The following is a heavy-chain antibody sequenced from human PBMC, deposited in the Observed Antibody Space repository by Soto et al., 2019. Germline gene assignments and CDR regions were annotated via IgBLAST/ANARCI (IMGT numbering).Heavy chain of an antibody. CDR2: TYYRSKWYN. CDR3: ARESGVIAVAGTPKYNWFDP. Sequence: SQTLSLTCAISGDSVSSNSAAWNWIRQSPSRGLEWLGRTYYRSKWYNDYAVSVKSRITINPDTSKNQFSLQLNSVTPEDTAVYYCARESGVIAVAGTPKYNWFDPWGRGTLVTVSS. J-gene: IGHJ5*02. V-gene: IGHV6-1*01. CDR1: GDSVSSNSAA. D-gene: IGHD6-19*01.